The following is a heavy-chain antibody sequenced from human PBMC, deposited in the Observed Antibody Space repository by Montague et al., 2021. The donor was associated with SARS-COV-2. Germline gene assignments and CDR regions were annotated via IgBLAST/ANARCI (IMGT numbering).Heavy chain of an antibody. Sequence: SLRLSCAASGFTFSSYGMHWVRQAPGKGLEWVAVIWYDGSNKYYADSVKGRFTISRDNSKNTLYLQMNSLRAEDTAVYYCAKEIIEVAADWYFDLWGRGTLSLSPQ. V-gene: IGHV3-33*06. CDR1: GFTFSSYG. CDR3: AKEIIEVAADWYFDL. D-gene: IGHD6-19*01. J-gene: IGHJ2*01. CDR2: IWYDGSNK.